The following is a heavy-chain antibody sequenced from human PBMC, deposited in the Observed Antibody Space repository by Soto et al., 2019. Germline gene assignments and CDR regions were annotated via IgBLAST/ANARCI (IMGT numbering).Heavy chain of an antibody. CDR1: GGSISSYY. CDR3: ARDRDRHSSGLPSFDP. J-gene: IGHJ5*02. CDR2: IYTSGST. D-gene: IGHD3-22*01. V-gene: IGHV4-4*07. Sequence: SENLSLTCTVSGGSISSYYWSWIRQPAGKGLEWIGRIYTSGSTNYNPSLKSRVTMSVDTSKNQFSLKLSSVTAADTAVYYCARDRDRHSSGLPSFDPWGQGILVTVSS.